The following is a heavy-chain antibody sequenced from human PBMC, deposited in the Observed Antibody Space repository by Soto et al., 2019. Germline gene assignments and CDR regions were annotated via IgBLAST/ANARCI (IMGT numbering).Heavy chain of an antibody. D-gene: IGHD4-17*01. V-gene: IGHV3-74*01. CDR1: GVTFSSDW. CDR3: ARAKFNYGGNSGFDY. CDR2: INSDGSVT. J-gene: IGHJ4*02. Sequence: PVGSLRLSCAASGVTFSSDWIHWVRQAPGKGLVWVSHINSDGSVTNYADSVKGRFSISRDNAKKTVFLQMNSLRVEDTAVYFCARAKFNYGGNSGFDYWGQGTLVTVSS.